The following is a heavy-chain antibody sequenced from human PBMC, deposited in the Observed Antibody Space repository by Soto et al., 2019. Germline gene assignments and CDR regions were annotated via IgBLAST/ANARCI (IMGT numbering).Heavy chain of an antibody. J-gene: IGHJ6*02. CDR3: ATPSGRDIVVVVAATDYYYYGMDV. D-gene: IGHD2-15*01. Sequence: QVQLVQSGAEVKKPGASVKVSCKASGYTFTSYGISWVRQAPGQGLEWMGWIIPIFGTANYAQKFQGRVTITADESTSTAYMELSSLRSEDTAVYYCATPSGRDIVVVVAATDYYYYGMDVWGQGTTVTVSS. CDR1: GYTFTSYG. CDR2: IIPIFGTA. V-gene: IGHV1-69*13.